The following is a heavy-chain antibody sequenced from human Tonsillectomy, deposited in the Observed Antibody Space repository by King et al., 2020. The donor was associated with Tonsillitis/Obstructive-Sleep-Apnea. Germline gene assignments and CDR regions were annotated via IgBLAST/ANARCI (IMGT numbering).Heavy chain of an antibody. CDR2: IKSKTDGGTT. V-gene: IGHV3-15*07. CDR1: GFTFSNAW. D-gene: IGHD2-2*01. CDR3: TTEPRVFVVVPAAHNYHYYGMDV. Sequence: VQLVESGGGLVKPGGSLRLSCAASGFTFSNAWMNWVRQAPGKGLEWVGRIKSKTDGGTTDYAAPVKGRSTISRADSKNTLYLQMNSLKTEDTAVYYCTTEPRVFVVVPAAHNYHYYGMDVWGQGTTVTVSS. J-gene: IGHJ6*02.